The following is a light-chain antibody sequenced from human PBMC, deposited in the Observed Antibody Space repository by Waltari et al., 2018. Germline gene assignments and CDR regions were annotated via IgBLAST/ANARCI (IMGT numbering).Light chain of an antibody. CDR1: QSVTRA. J-gene: IGKJ1*01. V-gene: IGKV3-20*01. Sequence: EIVLTQSPGTLSLSPGERATLSCKASQSVTRALAWYQQKPGQAPRLLIYGIFDRAAGTPDRFRCSGSRTDFSLTISRLEPEDFAVYYCQHYLRLPVTFGQGTRVEVK. CDR3: QHYLRLPVT. CDR2: GIF.